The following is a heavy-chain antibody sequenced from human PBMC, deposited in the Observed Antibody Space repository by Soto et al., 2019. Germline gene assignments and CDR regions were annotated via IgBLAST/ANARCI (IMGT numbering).Heavy chain of an antibody. V-gene: IGHV3-23*01. CDR3: AIRGGAMSAVDY. CDR1: GFTFSSYA. Sequence: EVQLLESGGGLVQPGGSLRLSCAASGFTFSSYAMSWVRQAPGKGLEWVSAISGSGGSTYYADSVKGRFTISRDNSKNTLYLQMNSLRAEDTAVYYCAIRGGAMSAVDYWGQGTLVTVSS. J-gene: IGHJ4*02. CDR2: ISGSGGST. D-gene: IGHD3-16*01.